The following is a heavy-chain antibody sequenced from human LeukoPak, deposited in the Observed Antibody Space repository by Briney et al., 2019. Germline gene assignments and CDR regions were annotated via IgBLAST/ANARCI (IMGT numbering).Heavy chain of an antibody. CDR2: IYSDGSRT. J-gene: IGHJ3*02. Sequence: PGGSLRLSCAASGFTFSSYWMHWVRQGPGKGLVWVSRIYSDGSRTTYADSVKGRFTISGGNAKNTLYLQMNSLRAEDTAVYYRARSGRGGAFDIWGHGTMVTVSS. V-gene: IGHV3-74*01. D-gene: IGHD1-26*01. CDR3: ARSGRGGAFDI. CDR1: GFTFSSYW.